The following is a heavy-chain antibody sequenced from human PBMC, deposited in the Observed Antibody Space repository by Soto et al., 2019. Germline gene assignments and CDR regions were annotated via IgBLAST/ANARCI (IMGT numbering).Heavy chain of an antibody. J-gene: IGHJ4*01. CDR1: GFTVSSNY. CDR3: ARVNVVVVAATVEYEYSFDY. D-gene: IGHD2-15*01. V-gene: IGHV3-53*01. Sequence: GGSLRLSCAASGFTVSSNYMSWVRQAPGRGLEWVSTIYSSGTTYYADSVKGRFTISRDSSRNTLSLQMNSLRAEDTAVYYCARVNVVVVAATVEYEYSFDYCGHGTLVTV. CDR2: IYSSGTT.